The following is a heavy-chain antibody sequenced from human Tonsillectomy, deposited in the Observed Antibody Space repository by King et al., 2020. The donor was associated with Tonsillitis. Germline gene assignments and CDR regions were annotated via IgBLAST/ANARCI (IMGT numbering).Heavy chain of an antibody. J-gene: IGHJ6*03. V-gene: IGHV4-34*01. Sequence: VQLQQWGAGLLKPSETLSLTCAVYGESFSGYYWSWIRQPPGKGLEWIGEINHSGSTNYNPSLKSRVTISVDTSKNQFSLKLSSVTAADTAVYYCARDTYYYVSSGAYYYYYMDVWGKGTTVTVSS. CDR3: ARDTYYYVSSGAYYYYYMDV. D-gene: IGHD3-22*01. CDR1: GESFSGYY. CDR2: INHSGST.